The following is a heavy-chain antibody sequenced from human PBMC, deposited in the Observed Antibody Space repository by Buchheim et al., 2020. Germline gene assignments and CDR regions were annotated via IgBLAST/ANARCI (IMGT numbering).Heavy chain of an antibody. CDR3: ARNVRSGTGTTSLATGLDY. CDR2: INHSGST. CDR1: GGSFSGYY. Sequence: QVQLQQWGAGLLKPSETLSLTCAVYGGSFSGYYWSWIRQPPGKGLEWIGEINHSGSTNYNPSPKSRVTLSVDTSKNQFSLKLSSVTAADTAVYYCARNVRSGTGTTSLATGLDYWGQGTL. V-gene: IGHV4-34*01. D-gene: IGHD1/OR15-1a*01. J-gene: IGHJ4*02.